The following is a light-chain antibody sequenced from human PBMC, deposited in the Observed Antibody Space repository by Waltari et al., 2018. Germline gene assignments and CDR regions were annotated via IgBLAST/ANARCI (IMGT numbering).Light chain of an antibody. J-gene: IGLJ2*01. V-gene: IGLV2-8*01. CDR3: SSYAGRNTL. CDR2: EVS. CDR1: SSDVGGYNS. Sequence: QSALTQPPSASGAPGQSVTISCTGTSSDVGGYNSVSWYQQHPGEAPKLLVYEVSKRPSGVPNRFSGCRAGDTASLTVAGLQAEDEGGYYCSSYAGRNTLFGGGTKLTVL.